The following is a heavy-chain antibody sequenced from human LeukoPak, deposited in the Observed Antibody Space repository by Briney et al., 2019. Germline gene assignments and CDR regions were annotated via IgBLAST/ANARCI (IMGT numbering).Heavy chain of an antibody. D-gene: IGHD1-26*01. J-gene: IGHJ3*02. CDR2: IKQDGSET. CDR3: ARDGELGSPADAFDI. CDR1: GFTFRSYW. Sequence: GSLRLSCAASGFTFRSYWMTWVRQYPGKGLEWVANIKQDGSETYYADSVEGRFTISRDNAKRSLYLQMNSLRAEDTAVYYCARDGELGSPADAFDIWGQGTMVTVSS. V-gene: IGHV3-7*01.